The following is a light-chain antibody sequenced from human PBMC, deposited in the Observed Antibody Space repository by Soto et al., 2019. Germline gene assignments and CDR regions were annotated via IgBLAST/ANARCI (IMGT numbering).Light chain of an antibody. Sequence: IVLTQSPGTLSLSPGETATLSCRASQSLRSTYIAWYQQRAGQAPRLLIYGGFSRATGIPDRFSGSGAGTDFSRTISRLDPEDSAVYYCHCQEFPTSRVYTFGQGTRVEI. V-gene: IGKV3-20*01. CDR2: GGF. CDR1: QSLRSTY. CDR3: HCQEFPTSRVYT. J-gene: IGKJ2*01.